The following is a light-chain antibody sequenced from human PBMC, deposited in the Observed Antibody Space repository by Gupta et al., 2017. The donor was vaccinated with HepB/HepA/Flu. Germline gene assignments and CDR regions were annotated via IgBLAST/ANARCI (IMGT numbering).Light chain of an antibody. CDR1: QSVSSY. CDR2: EAS. Sequence: EIVLTQSPVTLSLSPGERATLSCRASQSVSSYLAWYQQKPGQAPRLLIYEASNRATDIPARFSGSGSGTDFTLTISSLEPEDFAVYYCQQRSNWPQITFGQGTRLEIK. V-gene: IGKV3-11*01. J-gene: IGKJ5*01. CDR3: QQRSNWPQIT.